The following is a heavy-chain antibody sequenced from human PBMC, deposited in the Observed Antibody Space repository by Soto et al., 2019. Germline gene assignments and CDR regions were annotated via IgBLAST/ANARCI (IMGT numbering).Heavy chain of an antibody. CDR2: ISYDGSNK. CDR1: GLTFSSYG. J-gene: IGHJ5*02. CDR3: AKDAAGGFNWFEP. D-gene: IGHD3-10*01. Sequence: PGGSLRLSCAASGLTFSSYGMHWVLQAPGKGLEWVAVISYDGSNKYYADSVKGRFTISRDNSKNTLYLQMNSLRAEDTAVYYCAKDAAGGFNWFEPWGQGPLVNVSS. V-gene: IGHV3-30*18.